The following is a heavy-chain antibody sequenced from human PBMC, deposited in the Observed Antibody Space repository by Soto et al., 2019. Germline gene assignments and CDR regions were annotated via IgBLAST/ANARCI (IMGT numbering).Heavy chain of an antibody. V-gene: IGHV4-59*01. CDR1: GGSISSYY. D-gene: IGHD1-20*01. CDR3: ARTTSLTGTYAHAFDI. J-gene: IGHJ3*02. Sequence: SETLSLTWTVSGGSISSYYWSWIRQPPGKGLEWVGYINNSGSSNYKDSLKSRVTISGDTSKNQFSLKLISVTAADTAVYYCARTTSLTGTYAHAFDIWGQGTMVTVSS. CDR2: INNSGSS.